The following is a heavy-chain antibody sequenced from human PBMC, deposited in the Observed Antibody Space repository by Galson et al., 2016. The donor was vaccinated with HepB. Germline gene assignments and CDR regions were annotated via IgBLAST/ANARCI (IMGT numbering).Heavy chain of an antibody. CDR1: GLTFSTYS. V-gene: IGHV3-21*01. CDR2: ISSSSSYI. J-gene: IGHJ4*02. Sequence: SLRLSCAASGLTFSTYSMNWVRQVPGKGLEWVSSISSSSSYIYYGDSLKGRFTISRDNAKNSLYLQMNSLRAKDTAVYYCARDRGIQLWSRDGFDYWGQGTLVTVSS. CDR3: ARDRGIQLWSRDGFDY. D-gene: IGHD5-18*01.